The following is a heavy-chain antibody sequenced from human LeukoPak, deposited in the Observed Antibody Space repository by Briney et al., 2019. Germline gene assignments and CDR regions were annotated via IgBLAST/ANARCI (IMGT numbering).Heavy chain of an antibody. Sequence: ASVKVSCKASGYTFTGYYMHWVRQAPGQGLEWMGWINPNSGGTNYAQEFQGRVTMTRDTSISTAYMELSRLRSDDTAVYYCARGGGPVPTDYWGQGTLVTVSS. V-gene: IGHV1-2*02. CDR2: INPNSGGT. D-gene: IGHD1-26*01. CDR1: GYTFTGYY. CDR3: ARGGGPVPTDY. J-gene: IGHJ4*02.